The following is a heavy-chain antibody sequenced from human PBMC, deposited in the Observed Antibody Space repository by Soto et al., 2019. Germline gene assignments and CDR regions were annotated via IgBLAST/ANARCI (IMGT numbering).Heavy chain of an antibody. CDR3: ARDLMVRAVTVPGY. Sequence: QVQLVQSGVEVKKPGASVKVSCKASGYTFTSYAMHWVRQAPGQRLECMGLINAGNGDTRYSQKFQVRVTFTRDTSASTAYMELSSLRSEDTAVYYCARDLMVRAVTVPGYWGQGTLVTVSS. D-gene: IGHD3-10*01. CDR1: GYTFTSYA. V-gene: IGHV1-3*01. J-gene: IGHJ4*02. CDR2: INAGNGDT.